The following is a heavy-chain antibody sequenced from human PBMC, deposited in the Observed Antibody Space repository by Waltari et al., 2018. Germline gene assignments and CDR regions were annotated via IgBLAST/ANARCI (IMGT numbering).Heavy chain of an antibody. J-gene: IGHJ3*02. CDR1: GGTFSSYA. CDR3: ASPYHCSSTSCYPAFDI. D-gene: IGHD2-2*01. CDR2: IIPIFGTA. V-gene: IGHV1-69*12. Sequence: QVQLVQSGAEVKKPGSSVKVSCKASGGTFSSYAISWVRQAPGQGLEWMGGIIPIFGTANYAQKFQGRVTITADESTSTAYMELSSLRSEDTAVYYCASPYHCSSTSCYPAFDIWGQGTMVTVSS.